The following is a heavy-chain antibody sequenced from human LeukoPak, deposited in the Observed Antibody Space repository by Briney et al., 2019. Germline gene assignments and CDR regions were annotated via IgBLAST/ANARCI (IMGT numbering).Heavy chain of an antibody. CDR3: AREFTYYDFWSGYYYGMDV. CDR1: GFTFSSYS. Sequence: PGGSLRLSCAASGFTFSSYSMNWVRQAPGKGLEWVSSISSSSYIYYADSVKGRFTISRDNAKNSLYLQMNSLRAEDTAVYYCAREFTYYDFWSGYYYGMDVWGQGTTVTVSS. J-gene: IGHJ6*02. D-gene: IGHD3-3*01. CDR2: ISSSSYI. V-gene: IGHV3-21*01.